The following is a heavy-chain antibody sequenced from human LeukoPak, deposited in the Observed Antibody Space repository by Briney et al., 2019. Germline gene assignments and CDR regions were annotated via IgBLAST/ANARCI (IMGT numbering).Heavy chain of an antibody. CDR1: GFTFSSYE. CDR2: ISSSGSTI. V-gene: IGHV3-48*03. D-gene: IGHD1-26*01. CDR3: ASSEGGSYSTQVNYFDY. Sequence: GGSLRLSCAASGFTFSSYEMNWVRQAPGKGLEWVSYISSSGSTIYYADSVKGRFTISRDSAKNSLYLQMNSLRAEDTAVYYCASSEGGSYSTQVNYFDYWGQGTLVTVSS. J-gene: IGHJ4*02.